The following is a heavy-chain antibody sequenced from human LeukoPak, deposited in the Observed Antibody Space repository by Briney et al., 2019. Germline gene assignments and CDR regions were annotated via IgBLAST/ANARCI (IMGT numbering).Heavy chain of an antibody. D-gene: IGHD7-27*01. J-gene: IGHJ4*02. V-gene: IGHV3-23*01. Sequence: GGSLRLSCAASGFIFSNYAMSWVRQAPGKGLEWVSAISGSGGTTYYADSVKGRFTISTDNSKTTVYLQMSSLRVEDTAVYYCAHPGVLIPLWGQGTLVTVSS. CDR3: AHPGVLIPL. CDR1: GFIFSNYA. CDR2: ISGSGGTT.